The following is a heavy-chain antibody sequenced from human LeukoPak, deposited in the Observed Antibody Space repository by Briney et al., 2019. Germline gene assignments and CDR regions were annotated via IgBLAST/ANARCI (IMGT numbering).Heavy chain of an antibody. J-gene: IGHJ5*02. V-gene: IGHV4-59*12. D-gene: IGHD3-3*01. CDR3: ARDQYFGIPPPWFDP. CDR2: IYYSGST. CDR1: GGSISSYY. Sequence: SETLSLTCTVSGGSISSYYWSWIRQPPGKGLEWIGYIYYSGSTNYNPSLKSRVTISVDTSKNQFSLKLSSVTAADTAVYYCARDQYFGIPPPWFDPWGQGTLVTVSS.